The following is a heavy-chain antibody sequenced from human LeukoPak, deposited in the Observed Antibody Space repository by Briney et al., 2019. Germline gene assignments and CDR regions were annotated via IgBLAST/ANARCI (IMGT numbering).Heavy chain of an antibody. CDR2: ISAYNGNT. D-gene: IGHD1-26*01. J-gene: IGHJ4*02. Sequence: ASVKVSCKASGYTFTSYGISWVRQAPGQGLEWMGWISAYNGNTNYAQKLQGRVTMTTDTSTSTAYMELRSLRSDDTAVYYCARSVRFGSTVGARTSLWGQGTLVTVSS. CDR3: ARSVRFGSTVGARTSL. CDR1: GYTFTSYG. V-gene: IGHV1-18*01.